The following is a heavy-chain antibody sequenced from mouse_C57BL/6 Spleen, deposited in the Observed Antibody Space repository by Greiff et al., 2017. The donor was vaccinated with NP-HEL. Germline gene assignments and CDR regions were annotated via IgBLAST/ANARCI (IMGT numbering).Heavy chain of an antibody. CDR1: GFTFSDYG. CDR3: ARHSADGYPFDY. CDR2: ISNLAYSI. J-gene: IGHJ2*01. D-gene: IGHD2-3*01. Sequence: EVKLMESGGGLVQPGGSLKLSCAASGFTFSDYGMAWVRQAPRKGPEWVAFISNLAYSIYYADTVTGRFTISRENAKNTLYLEMSSLRSEDTAMYYCARHSADGYPFDYWGQGTTLTVSS. V-gene: IGHV5-15*01.